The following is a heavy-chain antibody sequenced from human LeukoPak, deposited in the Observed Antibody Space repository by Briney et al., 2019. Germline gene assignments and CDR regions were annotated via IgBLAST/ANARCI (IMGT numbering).Heavy chain of an antibody. CDR2: IYPGDSDT. CDR1: GSSFTSYW. D-gene: IGHD6-19*01. CDR3: AREYSSGWYRWFDP. Sequence: GESLKISFKGSGSSFTSYWIGWVRQMPGKGLEGMGIIYPGDSDTRYSPSFQGQVTISADKSISTAYLQWSSLKASDTAMYYCAREYSSGWYRWFDPWGQGTLVTVSS. V-gene: IGHV5-51*01. J-gene: IGHJ5*02.